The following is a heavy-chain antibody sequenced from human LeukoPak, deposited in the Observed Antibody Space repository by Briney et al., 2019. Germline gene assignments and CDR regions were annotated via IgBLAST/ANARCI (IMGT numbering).Heavy chain of an antibody. V-gene: IGHV4-59*12. Sequence: SETLSLTCTVSGASISSYYWSWIRQPPGKGLEWIGYIYYSGSTNYNPSLRSRVTISVDTSKNQFSLKLSSVTAADTAVYYCASRWVLTGEPYWGQGTLVTVSP. CDR1: GASISSYY. D-gene: IGHD7-27*01. CDR3: ASRWVLTGEPY. CDR2: IYYSGST. J-gene: IGHJ4*02.